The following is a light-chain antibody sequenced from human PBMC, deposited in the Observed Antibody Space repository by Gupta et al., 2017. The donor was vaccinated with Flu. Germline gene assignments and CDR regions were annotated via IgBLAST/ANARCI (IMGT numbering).Light chain of an antibody. CDR3: QQRSNWPWT. CDR1: QSARSY. J-gene: IGKJ1*01. V-gene: IGKV3-11*01. Sequence: GERATLSCRASQSARSYLAWYQQTPGQGPRLLIYDVSNRATGIPARFSGSGSGTDFTLTITNLEPEDSAVYYCQQRSNWPWTFGQGTRWKSN. CDR2: DVS.